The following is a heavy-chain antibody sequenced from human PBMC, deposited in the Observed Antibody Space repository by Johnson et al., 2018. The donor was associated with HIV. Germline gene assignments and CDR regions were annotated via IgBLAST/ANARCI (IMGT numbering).Heavy chain of an antibody. V-gene: IGHV3-30-3*01. CDR3: AREVHIVVVSSFRWAFDI. Sequence: QVQLVESGGGVVQPGRSLRPSCAASGFTFRSYAMHWVRQAPGKGLGWVAVISYDGSNKYYADSVKGRFTISRDNSKNTLYLQMNSLRAEDTAVYYCAREVHIVVVSSFRWAFDIWGQGTLVTVSS. CDR1: GFTFRSYA. CDR2: ISYDGSNK. J-gene: IGHJ3*02. D-gene: IGHD2-21*01.